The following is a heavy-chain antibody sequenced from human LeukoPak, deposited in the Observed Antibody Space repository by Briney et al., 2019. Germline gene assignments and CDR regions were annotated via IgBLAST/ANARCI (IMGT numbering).Heavy chain of an antibody. CDR2: IYYSGST. CDR3: ARRTYYYGSGDWD. D-gene: IGHD3-10*01. CDR1: GGSISSGGYY. V-gene: IGHV4-31*03. Sequence: PSETLSLTCTVSGGSISSGGYYWSWIRQHPGKGLEWIGYIYYSGSTYYNPSLKSRVTISVDTSKNQFSLKLSSVTAADTAVYYCARRTYYYGSGDWDWVQGTLVTVSS. J-gene: IGHJ4*02.